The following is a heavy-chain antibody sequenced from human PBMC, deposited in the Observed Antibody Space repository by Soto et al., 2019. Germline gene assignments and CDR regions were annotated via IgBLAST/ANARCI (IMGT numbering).Heavy chain of an antibody. CDR2: INPNSGGT. CDR3: ARDVVTRGAFDF. Sequence: QVQLVQSGAEVKKPGASVKVSCKASGYTFTGYYMHWVRQAHGQGLEWMGWINPNSGGTNYAQKFQGWVTITRDTSISTAYMELSRLRYDDTAVYYCARDVVTRGAFDFWGQGTMVTVSS. CDR1: GYTFTGYY. D-gene: IGHD5-12*01. J-gene: IGHJ3*01. V-gene: IGHV1-2*04.